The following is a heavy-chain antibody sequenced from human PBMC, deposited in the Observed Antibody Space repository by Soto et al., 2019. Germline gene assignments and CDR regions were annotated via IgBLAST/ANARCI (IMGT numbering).Heavy chain of an antibody. CDR2: ISGSGGST. D-gene: IGHD3-10*01. CDR3: AKDYYGSRSYPTSPPFDY. CDR1: GFTFSSYA. J-gene: IGHJ4*02. V-gene: IGHV3-23*01. Sequence: GGSLRLSCAASGFTFSSYAMSWVRQAPGKGLEWVSAISGSGGSTYYADSVKGRFTISRDNSKNTLYLQMNSLRAEDTAVYYCAKDYYGSRSYPTSPPFDYWGQGTLVTVSS.